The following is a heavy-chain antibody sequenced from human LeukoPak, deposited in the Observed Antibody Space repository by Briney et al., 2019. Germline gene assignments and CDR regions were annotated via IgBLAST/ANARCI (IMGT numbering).Heavy chain of an antibody. CDR2: IYYSGST. V-gene: IGHV4-59*01. Sequence: SESLSLTCVVSGGSISTYYWSGVRQPPGRGLGGVGYIYYSGSTKYNPSLKRRVSISVDTSKNQFSLKLSSVTATDTAVYSCARERRPQLASNLDSWGQGTLVTVSS. D-gene: IGHD6-13*01. J-gene: IGHJ4*02. CDR3: ARERRPQLASNLDS. CDR1: GGSISTYY.